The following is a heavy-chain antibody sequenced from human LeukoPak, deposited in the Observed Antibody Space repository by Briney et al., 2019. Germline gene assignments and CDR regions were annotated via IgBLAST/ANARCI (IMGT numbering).Heavy chain of an antibody. J-gene: IGHJ3*02. CDR2: INHSGST. V-gene: IGHV4-34*01. D-gene: IGHD3-9*01. CDR3: ARHYSGALRYFDWLRSDAFDI. Sequence: SETLSLTCAVYGGSFSGYYWSWIRQPPGKGLEWIGEINHSGSTNYNPSLKSRVTISVDTSKNQFSLKLSSVTAADTAVYYCARHYSGALRYFDWLRSDAFDIWGQGTMVTVSS. CDR1: GGSFSGYY.